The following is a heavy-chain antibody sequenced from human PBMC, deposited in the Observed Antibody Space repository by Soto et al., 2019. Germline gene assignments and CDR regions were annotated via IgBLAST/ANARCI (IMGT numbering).Heavy chain of an antibody. CDR2: IKQDGSEK. CDR1: GFTFSSYW. CDR3: ARSALGYCSSTSCYYYYYYGMDV. J-gene: IGHJ6*02. V-gene: IGHV3-7*01. Sequence: GGSLRLSCAASGFTFSSYWVSWVRQAPGKGLEWVANIKQDGSEKYYVDSVKGRFTISRDNAKNSLYLQMNSLRAEDTAVYYCARSALGYCSSTSCYYYYYYGMDVWGQGTTVTVSS. D-gene: IGHD2-2*01.